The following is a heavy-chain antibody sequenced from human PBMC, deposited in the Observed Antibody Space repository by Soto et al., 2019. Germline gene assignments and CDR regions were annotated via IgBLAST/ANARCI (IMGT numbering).Heavy chain of an antibody. V-gene: IGHV3-11*01. Sequence: PGGSLRLSCAASGFTFSDSYMSWIRQAPGKGLEWISYITFSGNTVYYADSLKGRFTISRDNAKNSLYLQMNRLRAVDTAVYYCARVSWREKYGMDVWGQGTTVTVSS. J-gene: IGHJ6*02. CDR3: ARVSWREKYGMDV. CDR2: ITFSGNTV. CDR1: GFTFSDSY.